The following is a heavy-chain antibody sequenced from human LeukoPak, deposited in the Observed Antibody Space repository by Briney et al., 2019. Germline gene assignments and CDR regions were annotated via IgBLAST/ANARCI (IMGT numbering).Heavy chain of an antibody. CDR1: GGSISSYY. Sequence: SETLSLTCTVSGGSISSYYWSWIRQPPGKGLEWIGYIYYSGSTNYNPSLKSRVTISVDTSKNQFSLKLSSATAADTAVYYCARETTVGPGYFDYWGQGTLVTVSS. CDR2: IYYSGST. D-gene: IGHD4-23*01. CDR3: ARETTVGPGYFDY. J-gene: IGHJ4*02. V-gene: IGHV4-59*01.